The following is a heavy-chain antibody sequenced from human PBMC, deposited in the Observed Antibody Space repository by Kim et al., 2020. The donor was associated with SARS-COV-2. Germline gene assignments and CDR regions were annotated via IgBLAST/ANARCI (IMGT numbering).Heavy chain of an antibody. CDR1: GFTFSSYA. Sequence: GGSLRLSCAASGFTFSSYAMSWVRQAPGKGLEWVSAISGSGGSTYYADSVKGRFTISRDNSKNTLYLQMNSLRAEDTAVYYCAPGGGVVVPAAMGYNWFDPWGQGTLVTVSS. V-gene: IGHV3-23*01. CDR2: ISGSGGST. D-gene: IGHD2-2*01. CDR3: APGGGVVVPAAMGYNWFDP. J-gene: IGHJ5*02.